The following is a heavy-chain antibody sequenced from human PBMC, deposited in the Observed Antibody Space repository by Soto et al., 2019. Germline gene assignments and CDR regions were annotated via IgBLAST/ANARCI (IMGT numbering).Heavy chain of an antibody. CDR1: GYTFTSYG. CDR2: ISAYNGNT. Sequence: SVKVSCKASGYTFTSYGISWVRQAPGQGLEWMGWISAYNGNTNYAQKLQGRVTMTTDTSASTAYMELRSLRSDDTAVYYCAADVLTYDNGGYFFDGFDTWGQGTMVTVSS. D-gene: IGHD3-22*01. CDR3: AADVLTYDNGGYFFDGFDT. J-gene: IGHJ3*02. V-gene: IGHV1-18*01.